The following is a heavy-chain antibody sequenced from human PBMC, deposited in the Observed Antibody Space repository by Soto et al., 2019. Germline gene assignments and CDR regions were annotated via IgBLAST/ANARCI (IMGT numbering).Heavy chain of an antibody. V-gene: IGHV1-46*01. CDR3: ARVPGP. CDR2: INPSGGTT. Sequence: GASVKVSCKTSGYIFTSYYIHWVRQAPGQGLEWMGIINPSGGTTTYAQKFQGRVTMTRDTSTSTVYMELSSLRSEDTAVYYCARVPGPWGQGTLVTVSS. CDR1: GYIFTSYY. J-gene: IGHJ5*02.